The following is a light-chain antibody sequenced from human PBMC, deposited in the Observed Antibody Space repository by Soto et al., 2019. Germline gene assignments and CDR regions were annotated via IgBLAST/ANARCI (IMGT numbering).Light chain of an antibody. V-gene: IGKV3-15*01. CDR1: QSVSTY. Sequence: EIVWTQSPATMSLSPGERATLSCRASQSVSTYVTYLAWYQQKPGQAPRLLISDASTRATGIPARFSGSGSGTEFTLTISSLQSEDFALYYCHRYNSWPPGTFGQRTKVDIK. CDR3: HRYNSWPPGT. J-gene: IGKJ2*01. CDR2: DAS.